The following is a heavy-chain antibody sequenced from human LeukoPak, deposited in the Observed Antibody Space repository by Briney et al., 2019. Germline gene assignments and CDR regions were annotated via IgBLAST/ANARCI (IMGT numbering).Heavy chain of an antibody. Sequence: VKVSCKASGGTFSSYAISWVRQAPGQGLEWMGGIILIFGTANYAQKFQGRVTITADESTSTAYMELSSLRSEDTAVYYCARDKSYYGSGSYYDNWFDPWGQGTLVTVSS. V-gene: IGHV1-69*01. J-gene: IGHJ5*02. CDR1: GGTFSSYA. D-gene: IGHD3-10*01. CDR2: IILIFGTA. CDR3: ARDKSYYGSGSYYDNWFDP.